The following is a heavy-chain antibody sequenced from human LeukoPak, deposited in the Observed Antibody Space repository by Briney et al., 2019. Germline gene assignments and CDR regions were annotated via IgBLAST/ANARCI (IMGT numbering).Heavy chain of an antibody. CDR1: GFTFSSYG. V-gene: IGHV3-30*18. CDR2: ISYDGSNK. D-gene: IGHD3-10*01. Sequence: HSGGSLRLSCAASGFTFSSYGMHWVRQAPGKGLEWVAVISYDGSNKYYADSVKGRFTISRDNSKNTLYLQMNSLRAEDTAVYYCANIEWFGEENGMDVWGQGTTVTVS. J-gene: IGHJ6*02. CDR3: ANIEWFGEENGMDV.